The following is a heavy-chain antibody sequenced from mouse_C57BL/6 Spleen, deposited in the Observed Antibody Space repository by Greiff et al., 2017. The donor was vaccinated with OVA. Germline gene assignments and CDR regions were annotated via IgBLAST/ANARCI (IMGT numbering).Heavy chain of an antibody. J-gene: IGHJ2*01. CDR3: ARDDYGFDD. CDR2: ISYDGSN. V-gene: IGHV3-6*01. Sequence: EVKLQESGPGLAKPSQSLSLTCSVTGYSITSGYYWNWIRQFPGNKLEWMGYISYDGSNNYNPSLKNRISITRDTSKNQFFLKLNSVTTEDTATYYCARDDYGFDDWGKGTTLTVSS. D-gene: IGHD2-4*01. CDR1: GYSITSGYY.